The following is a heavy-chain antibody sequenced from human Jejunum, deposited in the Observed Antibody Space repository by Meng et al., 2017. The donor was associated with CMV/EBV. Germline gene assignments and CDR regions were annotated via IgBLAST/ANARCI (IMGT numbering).Heavy chain of an antibody. Sequence: GLLVGAGGGWVKPGGSFRPSGASSGFTCDDSYMNWLRHAPEKGLELVSSVSSVSSYTNYADSGKGRFTISRDNAKYSLYLKMNSLRAEDTAVYYCTRDRYCTNGVCYTHFDSWGQGTLVTVSS. CDR3: TRDRYCTNGVCYTHFDS. D-gene: IGHD2-8*01. V-gene: IGHV3-11*06. CDR1: GFTCDDSY. J-gene: IGHJ4*02. CDR2: VSSVSSYT.